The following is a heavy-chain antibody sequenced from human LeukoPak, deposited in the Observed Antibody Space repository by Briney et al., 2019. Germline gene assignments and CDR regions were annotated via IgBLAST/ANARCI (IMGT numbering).Heavy chain of an antibody. CDR2: MSGSGGST. CDR3: AKVFTAAADTSYFDN. CDR1: GFTFSSYG. Sequence: GGSLRLSCAASGFTFSSYGMSWVRQAPGKGLEWVSGMSGSGGSTYYADSVKGRFTISRDNSKNTLYLQMNSLRAEDTAVYYCAKVFTAAADTSYFDNRGQGILVTVSS. J-gene: IGHJ4*02. D-gene: IGHD6-13*01. V-gene: IGHV3-23*01.